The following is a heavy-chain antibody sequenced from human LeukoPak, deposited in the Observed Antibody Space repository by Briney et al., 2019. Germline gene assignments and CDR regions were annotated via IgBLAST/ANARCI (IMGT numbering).Heavy chain of an antibody. CDR1: GFTFSSYA. Sequence: GGSLRLSCAASGFTFSSYAMSWVRQAPGKGLEWVSAFSGSGGSTYYADSVKGRFTISRDNAKNSLYLQMNSLRAEDTALYYCAKGGIRRGYYYYYMDVWGKGTTVTISS. CDR3: AKGGIRRGYYYYYMDV. J-gene: IGHJ6*03. CDR2: FSGSGGST. D-gene: IGHD5-24*01. V-gene: IGHV3-23*01.